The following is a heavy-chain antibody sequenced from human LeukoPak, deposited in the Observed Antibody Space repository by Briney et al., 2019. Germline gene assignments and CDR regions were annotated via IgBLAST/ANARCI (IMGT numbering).Heavy chain of an antibody. V-gene: IGHV4-61*02. CDR2: IYTSGST. CDR3: ARDSITMILENAFDI. Sequence: PSETLSLTCTVSGGSISSSSYYWSWIRQPAGKGLEWIGRIYTSGSTNYNPSLKSRVTISVDTSKNQFSLKLSSVTAADTAVYYCARDSITMILENAFDIWGQGTMVTVSS. CDR1: GGSISSSSYY. J-gene: IGHJ3*02. D-gene: IGHD3-22*01.